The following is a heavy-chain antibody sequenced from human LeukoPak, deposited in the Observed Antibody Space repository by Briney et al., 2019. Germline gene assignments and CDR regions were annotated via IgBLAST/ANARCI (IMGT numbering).Heavy chain of an antibody. D-gene: IGHD3-10*01. CDR2: IIPIFGTA. V-gene: IGHV1-69*13. CDR1: GGTFSSYA. Sequence: SVNLTFKASGGTFSSYAISWVRQAPGQGLEWMGGIIPIFGTANYAQKFQGRVTITADESTSTAYMELSSLRSEDTAVYYCASNVNGSGSYYNNYYYYYYMDVWGKGTTVTVSS. CDR3: ASNVNGSGSYYNNYYYYYYMDV. J-gene: IGHJ6*03.